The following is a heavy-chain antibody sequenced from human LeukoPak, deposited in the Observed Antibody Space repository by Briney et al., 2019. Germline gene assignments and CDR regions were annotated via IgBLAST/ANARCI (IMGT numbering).Heavy chain of an antibody. V-gene: IGHV3-48*03. D-gene: IGHD3-16*01. CDR2: ISGSGSTI. Sequence: GGSLRLSCAASGLSFSTYEMNWVRQAPGKGLEWVSYISGSGSTIFYADSVKGRFTMSRDNAKNSLSLQMNSLRAEDTAVYYCARGRGMEAATYAMDVWGQGTTVTVSS. J-gene: IGHJ6*02. CDR1: GLSFSTYE. CDR3: ARGRGMEAATYAMDV.